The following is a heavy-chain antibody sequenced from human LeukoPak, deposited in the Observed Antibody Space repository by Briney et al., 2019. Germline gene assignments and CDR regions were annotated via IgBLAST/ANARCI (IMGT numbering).Heavy chain of an antibody. CDR3: ARTGNYGDCVCY. D-gene: IGHD4-17*01. Sequence: SGGSLRLSCAASGFTFSSYEMNWVRQAPGKGLEWVSYISSSGSTIYYADSVKGRFTISRDNAKNSLYLQMNSLRAEDTAVYYCARTGNYGDCVCYWGQGTLVTVSS. V-gene: IGHV3-48*03. J-gene: IGHJ4*02. CDR1: GFTFSSYE. CDR2: ISSSGSTI.